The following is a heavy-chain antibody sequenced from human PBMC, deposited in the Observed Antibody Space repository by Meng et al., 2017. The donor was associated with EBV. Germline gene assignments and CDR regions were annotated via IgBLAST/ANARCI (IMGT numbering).Heavy chain of an antibody. D-gene: IGHD5-12*01. CDR3: ARETSGYDFNWFNP. CDR2: ISAYNGNT. CDR1: GYTFTSYG. V-gene: IGHV1-18*01. J-gene: IGHJ5*02. Sequence: QAELVRSGAEVKKRGAAVKVSCKASGYTFTSYGIGWVRQAPGQGLEWMGWISAYNGNTNYAQKLQGRVTMTTDTSTSTAYMELRSLRSDDTAVYYCARETSGYDFNWFNPWGQGTLVTVSS.